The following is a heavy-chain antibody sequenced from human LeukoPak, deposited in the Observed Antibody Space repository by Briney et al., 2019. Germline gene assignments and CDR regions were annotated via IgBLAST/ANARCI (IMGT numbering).Heavy chain of an antibody. Sequence: PGGSLRLSCAASGFTFSDHYMDWVRQAPGKGLEWVGRSRDKTESYSTEYAAFVKGRFTISRDDSKNSLYLQMHSLRNDDTAVYYCTRAIVGAGNDLWGQGTMVTVSS. V-gene: IGHV3-72*01. CDR1: GFTFSDHY. CDR2: SRDKTESYST. D-gene: IGHD1-26*01. CDR3: TRAIVGAGNDL. J-gene: IGHJ3*01.